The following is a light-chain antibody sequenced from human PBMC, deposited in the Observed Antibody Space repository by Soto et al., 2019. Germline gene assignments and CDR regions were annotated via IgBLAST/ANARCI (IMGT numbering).Light chain of an antibody. CDR3: QSADSSGTYV. CDR2: KDS. J-gene: IGLJ1*01. Sequence: SYELTQPPSVSVSPGQTAXITCSGXALPKQYAYWYQQKPGQAPVLVIYKDSERPSGIPERFSGSSSGTTVTLTISGVQAEDEADYYCQSADSSGTYVFGTGTKLTVL. V-gene: IGLV3-25*02. CDR1: ALPKQY.